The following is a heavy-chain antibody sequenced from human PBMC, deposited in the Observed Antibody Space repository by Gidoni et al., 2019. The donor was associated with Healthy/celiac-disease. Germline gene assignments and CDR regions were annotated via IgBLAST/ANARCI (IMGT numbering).Heavy chain of an antibody. D-gene: IGHD4-4*01. CDR2: INHSGST. Sequence: QVQLQQWGAGLLKPSETLSLTCAVYGGSFSGYYWSWIRQPPGKGLEWIGEINHSGSTTYNPSLKSRVTISVDTSKNQFSLKLSSVTAADTAVYYCARGRTPYILDYWGQGTLVTVSS. V-gene: IGHV4-34*01. CDR1: GGSFSGYY. CDR3: ARGRTPYILDY. J-gene: IGHJ4*02.